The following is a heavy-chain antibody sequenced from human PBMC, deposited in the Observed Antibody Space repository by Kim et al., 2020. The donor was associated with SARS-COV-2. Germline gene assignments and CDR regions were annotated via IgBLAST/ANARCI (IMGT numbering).Heavy chain of an antibody. CDR1: GFTFGDYA. CDR3: AKGVWFGELFTYYFDY. V-gene: IGHV3-9*01. J-gene: IGHJ4*02. D-gene: IGHD3-10*01. CDR2: ISWNSGSI. Sequence: GGSLRLSCAASGFTFGDYAMHWVRQAPGKGLEWVSGISWNSGSIGYADSVKGRFTISRDNAKNSLYLQMNSLRAEDTALYYCAKGVWFGELFTYYFDYWGQGTLVTVSS.